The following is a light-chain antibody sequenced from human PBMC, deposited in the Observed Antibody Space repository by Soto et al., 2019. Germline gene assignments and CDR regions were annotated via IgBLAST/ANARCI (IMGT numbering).Light chain of an antibody. Sequence: QSALTQPASVSGSPGQSITISCTGTSSDVGDYNYVSWYQQHPDKAPKLMIYEVGNRPSGVSNRFSGSKSGNTASLTISGLQAEDEADYYCSSYTSSSTWVFGGGTKLTVL. CDR3: SSYTSSSTWV. CDR1: SSDVGDYNY. J-gene: IGLJ3*02. V-gene: IGLV2-14*01. CDR2: EVG.